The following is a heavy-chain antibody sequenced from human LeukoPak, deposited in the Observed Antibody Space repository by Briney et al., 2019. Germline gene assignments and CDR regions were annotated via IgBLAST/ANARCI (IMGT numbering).Heavy chain of an antibody. D-gene: IGHD1-26*01. CDR3: ARWEGGSYYDFDY. CDR1: GFTFSSYA. V-gene: IGHV3-30*04. CDR2: ISYDGSNK. Sequence: QSGGSLRLSCAASGFTFSSYAMHWVRQAPGKGLEWVAVISYDGSNKYYADSVKGRFTISRDNSKNTLYLQMNSLRAEDTAVYYCARWEGGSYYDFDYWGQGTLVTVST. J-gene: IGHJ4*02.